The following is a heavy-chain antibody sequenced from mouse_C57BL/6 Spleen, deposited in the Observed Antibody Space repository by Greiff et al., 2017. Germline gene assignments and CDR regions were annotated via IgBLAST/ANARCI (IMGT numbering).Heavy chain of an antibody. D-gene: IGHD1-1*01. Sequence: VQLQQPGAELVMPGASVKLSCKASGYTFTSYWMHWVKQRPGQGLEWIGEIDPSDSYTNYNQKFKGKSTLTVDKSSSTAYMQLSSLTSEDSAVYYCAITTGAFDYGGQGTTLTVSS. J-gene: IGHJ2*01. CDR1: GYTFTSYW. CDR2: IDPSDSYT. CDR3: AITTGAFDY. V-gene: IGHV1-69*01.